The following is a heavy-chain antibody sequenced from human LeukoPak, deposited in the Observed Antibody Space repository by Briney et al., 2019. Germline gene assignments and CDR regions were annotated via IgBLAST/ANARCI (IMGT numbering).Heavy chain of an antibody. J-gene: IGHJ3*01. V-gene: IGHV3-74*01. CDR1: GFTFSSYW. CDR2: INGDGSDT. Sequence: GGSLRLSCAASGFTFSSYWMHWVRQPPGKGLVWVSRINGDGSDTSYADSVRGRFTIFRDNARNTVYLQMSSLRVEDTAIYFCAREEHRLAEAGTSAFDLGGQGTLVTVSP. D-gene: IGHD6-13*01. CDR3: AREEHRLAEAGTSAFDL.